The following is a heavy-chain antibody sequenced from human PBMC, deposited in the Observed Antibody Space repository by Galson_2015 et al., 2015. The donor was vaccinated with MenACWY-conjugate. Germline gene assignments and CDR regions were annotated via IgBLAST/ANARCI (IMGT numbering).Heavy chain of an antibody. D-gene: IGHD4-17*01. J-gene: IGHJ3*02. CDR3: ARDSWVTTSTDVFDI. CDR2: ISSSGSTI. CDR1: GFAFSSYE. V-gene: IGHV3-48*03. Sequence: SLRLSCAASGFAFSSYEMNWVRQAPGKGLEWISYISSSGSTIYYADSVKGRFTISRDNAKNSLYLQMNSPRAEDTAVYYCARDSWVTTSTDVFDIWGQGTMVTVSS.